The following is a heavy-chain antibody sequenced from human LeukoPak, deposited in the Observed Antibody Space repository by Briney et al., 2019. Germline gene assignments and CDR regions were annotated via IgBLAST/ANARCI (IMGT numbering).Heavy chain of an antibody. J-gene: IGHJ4*02. V-gene: IGHV4-59*01. CDR3: AREGGGYSYGFDY. CDR2: IYYSGST. CDR1: GGSISSYY. Sequence: SETLSLTCTVSGGSISSYYWSWIRQPPGKGLEWIGYIYYSGSTNYNPSLKSRVTISVDTFKNQFSLKLSSVTAADTAVYYCAREGGGYSYGFDYWGQGTLVTVSS. D-gene: IGHD5-18*01.